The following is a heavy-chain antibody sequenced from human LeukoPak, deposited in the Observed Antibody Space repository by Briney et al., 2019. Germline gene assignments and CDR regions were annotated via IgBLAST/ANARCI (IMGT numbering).Heavy chain of an antibody. CDR1: GFTFSVYT. CDR2: ISGSSTTR. J-gene: IGHJ4*02. CDR3: ARDPFGDAY. V-gene: IGHV3-21*01. D-gene: IGHD3-10*01. Sequence: SGGSLRLSCAASGFTFSVYTMNWVRQAPGKGLEWVSSISGSSTTRYYADSVKGRVTISRDNTKNSVSLQMNSLRVENTAVYYCARDPFGDAYWGQGTLVTVSS.